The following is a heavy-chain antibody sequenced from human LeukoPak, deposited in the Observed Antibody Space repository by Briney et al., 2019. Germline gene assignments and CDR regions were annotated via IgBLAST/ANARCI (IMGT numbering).Heavy chain of an antibody. CDR3: VADCYGDCID. D-gene: IGHD4-17*01. CDR1: GFIFSSSA. V-gene: IGHV1-58*01. J-gene: IGHJ4*02. Sequence: SVKVSCKASGFIFSSSAVQWVRQARGQRLEWVGWIVVGSGNTNYAQNFQERVTITRDMSTSTAYMELSSLRSEDTAVYYCVADCYGDCIDWGQGTLVTVSS. CDR2: IVVGSGNT.